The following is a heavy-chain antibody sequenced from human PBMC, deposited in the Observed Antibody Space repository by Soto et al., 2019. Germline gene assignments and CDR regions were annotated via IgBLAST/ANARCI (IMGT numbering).Heavy chain of an antibody. Sequence: LRLSCAASGFMFSDHYITWIRQAPGKGLEWVSKISGDATTTYYADSVKGRFTVSRDNAKNSVYLQMNSLRAEDTAVYYCASDPYYYASGFWGQGTLVTVPQ. CDR2: ISGDATTT. J-gene: IGHJ4*02. D-gene: IGHD3-10*01. CDR3: ASDPYYYASGF. V-gene: IGHV3-11*01. CDR1: GFMFSDHY.